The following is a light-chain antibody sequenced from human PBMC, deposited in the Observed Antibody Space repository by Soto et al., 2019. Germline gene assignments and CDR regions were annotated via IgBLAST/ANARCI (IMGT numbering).Light chain of an antibody. CDR2: GVF. V-gene: IGKV3-11*01. Sequence: EIVLTQSPSTLSLSPGERAPLSCRASPSVTNYLAWYQQKPGQPPRLLIYGVFNRAAGIPARFSGSGSGTDFTLTISSLEPEDSAVYYCQQRNIWPPVTFGQGTRLEI. CDR3: QQRNIWPPVT. CDR1: PSVTNY. J-gene: IGKJ5*01.